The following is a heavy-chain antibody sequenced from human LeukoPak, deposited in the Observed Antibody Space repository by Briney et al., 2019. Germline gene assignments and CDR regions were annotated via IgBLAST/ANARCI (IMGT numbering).Heavy chain of an antibody. Sequence: GSLRLSCEASGFAFSNYAMSWVRQAPGTRLEWVSRITSSGGTTYDVDSVKGRFTVSRDNSRNTLYLQMNGLRAEDTAVYYCVRGGTSWSRFDYWGQGTVVTVSS. CDR3: VRGGTSWSRFDY. CDR1: GFAFSNYA. J-gene: IGHJ4*02. CDR2: ITSSGGTT. D-gene: IGHD6-13*01. V-gene: IGHV3-23*01.